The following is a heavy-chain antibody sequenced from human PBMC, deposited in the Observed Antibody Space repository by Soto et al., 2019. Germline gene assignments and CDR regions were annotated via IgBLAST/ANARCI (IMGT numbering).Heavy chain of an antibody. J-gene: IGHJ4*02. D-gene: IGHD6-13*01. CDR3: ARLNPIAAAFDY. CDR1: GFTFSSYA. V-gene: IGHV3-64*01. CDR2: ISSNGGST. Sequence: EVQLVESGGGLVQPGGSLRLSCAASGFTFSSYAMHWVRQAPGKGLEYVSAISSNGGSTYHANSVKGRFTISRDNSKNTLYLQMGSLRAEDMAVYYCARLNPIAAAFDYWGQGTLVTVSS.